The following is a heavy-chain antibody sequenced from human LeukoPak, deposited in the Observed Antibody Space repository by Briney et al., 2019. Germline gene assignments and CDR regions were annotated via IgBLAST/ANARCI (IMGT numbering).Heavy chain of an antibody. CDR3: AKEGRGGFDI. D-gene: IGHD3-16*01. V-gene: IGHV3-33*06. Sequence: GRSLRLSCAASGLNFSNYGMHWVRQAPGKGLEWVAVMWYDGSNKFYADSVKGRFTISRDNSKNTLFLQMNSLRAEDTAVYYCAKEGRGGFDIWGQGTMVTVSS. J-gene: IGHJ3*02. CDR1: GLNFSNYG. CDR2: MWYDGSNK.